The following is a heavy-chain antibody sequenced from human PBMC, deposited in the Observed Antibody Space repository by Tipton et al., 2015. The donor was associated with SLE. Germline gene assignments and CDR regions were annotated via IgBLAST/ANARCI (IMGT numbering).Heavy chain of an antibody. D-gene: IGHD1-1*01. V-gene: IGHV3-30*04. CDR1: GFTFENFA. CDR3: ARGIYTGFVQPYEYFQY. J-gene: IGHJ1*01. CDR2: ISYDGSNS. Sequence: SLRLSCAGSGFTFENFAMDWVRQAPGKGLEWVAVISYDGSNSYYADSVKGRFTISRDNFKNTVDLQMNSLRAEDTAVYYCARGIYTGFVQPYEYFQYWGQGTLVTVSS.